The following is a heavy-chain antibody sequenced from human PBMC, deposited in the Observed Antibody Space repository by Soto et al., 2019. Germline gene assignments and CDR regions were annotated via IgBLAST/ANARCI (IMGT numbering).Heavy chain of an antibody. J-gene: IGHJ6*02. CDR3: ARVRFGQWGYAMDV. CDR2: MSSSGNNI. CDR1: GITFSDCY. Sequence: QVHLVESGGGLGQPGGSLRLSCAASGITFSDCYMNWIRQAPGKGLEWVSYMSSSGNNIHYAGSVRGRFTVSRDNAKNSLYLQMNSLRAEDTAIYYCARVRFGQWGYAMDVWGQGTTVTVSS. D-gene: IGHD3-10*01. V-gene: IGHV3-11*01.